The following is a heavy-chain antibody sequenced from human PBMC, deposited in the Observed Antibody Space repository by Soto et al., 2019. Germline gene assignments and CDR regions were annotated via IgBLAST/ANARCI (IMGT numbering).Heavy chain of an antibody. CDR2: IYDRGST. Sequence: QLQLQESGPGLVKPSETLSLTCTVSGGSIGSSSYYWGWIRQPPGKGLEWIGSIYDRGSTYSNPSPKSRLTTSLDTSKHQFSLKLTSVTAADTAVYYCARQGYTRGRTYFDYWGQGTLVTVSS. V-gene: IGHV4-39*01. J-gene: IGHJ4*02. CDR3: ARQGYTRGRTYFDY. D-gene: IGHD2-2*02. CDR1: GGSIGSSSYY.